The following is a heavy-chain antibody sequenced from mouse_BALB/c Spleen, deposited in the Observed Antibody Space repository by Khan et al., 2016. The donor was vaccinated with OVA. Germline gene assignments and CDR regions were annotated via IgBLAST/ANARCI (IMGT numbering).Heavy chain of an antibody. J-gene: IGHJ4*01. D-gene: IGHD2-14*01. CDR3: AEGGAAYYRNDGGAMEY. CDR2: INTHSGVP. V-gene: IGHV9-4*02. Sequence: QIQLVQSGPELKKPGETVRISCKASGYTFTTAGMQWVQKMPGKGLKWIGWINTHSGVPKYAEDFKGRFAFSLETSASTAYLQITNLKNEDTATYFCAEGGAAYYRNDGGAMEYGGQGTSVTVSS. CDR1: GYTFTTAG.